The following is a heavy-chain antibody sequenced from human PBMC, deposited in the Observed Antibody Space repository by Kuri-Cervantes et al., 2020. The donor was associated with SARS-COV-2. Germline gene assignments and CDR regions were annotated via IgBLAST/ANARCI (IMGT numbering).Heavy chain of an antibody. V-gene: IGHV3-21*01. CDR1: GFPFSDYT. D-gene: IGHD5-24*01. Sequence: GGSLRLSCAASGFPFSDYTMNWARQAPGKGLEWVSTFVGNSGKRFYADSVKGRFTISRDNAKNSLYLQMNSLRGEDTAVYYCARDLGYRDKGFWGQGTLVTVSS. CDR3: ARDLGYRDKGF. CDR2: FVGNSGKR. J-gene: IGHJ4*02.